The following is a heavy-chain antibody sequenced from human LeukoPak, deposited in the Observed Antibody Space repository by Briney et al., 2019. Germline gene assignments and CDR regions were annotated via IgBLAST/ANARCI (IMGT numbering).Heavy chain of an antibody. CDR1: GFTFSSYA. CDR3: ARDRGLVVPAAISYYYGMDV. V-gene: IGHV3-30*04. D-gene: IGHD2-2*02. J-gene: IGHJ6*02. CDR2: ISHDGSNK. Sequence: GGSLRLSCAASGFTFSSYAMHWVRQAPGKGLEWVAVISHDGSNKYYADSAKGRFTISRDNSKNTLYLQMNSLRAEDTAVYYCARDRGLVVPAAISYYYGMDVWGQGTTVTVSS.